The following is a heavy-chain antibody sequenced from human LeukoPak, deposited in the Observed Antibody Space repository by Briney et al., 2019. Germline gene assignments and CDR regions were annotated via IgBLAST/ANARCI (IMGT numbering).Heavy chain of an antibody. CDR1: GGSFSGYY. V-gene: IGHV4-34*01. J-gene: IGHJ4*02. Sequence: SETLSLTCAVYGGSFSGYYWSWIRQPPGKGLEWIGEINHSGSTNYNPSLKSRVTISVDTSKNQCSLKLSSVTAADTAVYYCARTYDSSEGFDYWGQGTLVTVSS. CDR3: ARTYDSSEGFDY. CDR2: INHSGST. D-gene: IGHD3-22*01.